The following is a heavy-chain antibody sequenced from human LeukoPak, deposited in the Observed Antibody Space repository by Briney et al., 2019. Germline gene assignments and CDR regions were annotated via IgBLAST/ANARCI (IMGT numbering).Heavy chain of an antibody. CDR2: ISGSGDTT. D-gene: IGHD5-12*01. CDR1: GFTFSDYA. CDR3: AKASRVATITIDY. Sequence: PGRSLRLSCAASGFTFSDYAMSWVRQAPGKGLEWVSVISGSGDTTYYADSVKGRFTISRDNSKNTLYLQMSSLRVEDTAVYYCAKASRVATITIDYWGRGTLVTVSS. V-gene: IGHV3-23*01. J-gene: IGHJ4*02.